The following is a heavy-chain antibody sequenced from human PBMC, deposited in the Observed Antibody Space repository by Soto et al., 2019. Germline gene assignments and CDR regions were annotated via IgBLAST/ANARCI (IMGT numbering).Heavy chain of an antibody. CDR2: ISPIFGTA. D-gene: IGHD1-26*01. J-gene: IGHJ5*02. Sequence: QVQLVQSGAEGKKPGSSVKVSCKASGGTFSRYAISWVRQAPGQGLEWMGGISPIFGTANYAQKFQGRVTITADESTSTAYMELSSLRFEDTAVYYCARAIVGPTTTGWLDPWGQGTLVTASS. V-gene: IGHV1-69*01. CDR3: ARAIVGPTTTGWLDP. CDR1: GGTFSRYA.